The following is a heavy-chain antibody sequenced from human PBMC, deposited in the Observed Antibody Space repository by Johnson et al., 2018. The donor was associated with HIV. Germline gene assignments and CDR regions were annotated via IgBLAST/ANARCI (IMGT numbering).Heavy chain of an antibody. V-gene: IGHV3-15*01. CDR1: GFTFSNAW. J-gene: IGHJ3*02. CDR2: IKSKTDGGTR. D-gene: IGHD2-2*01. CDR3: ARGIQPDAFDI. Sequence: VQLVESGGGVVQPGGSLRLSCAASGFTFSNAWMSWVRQAPGKGLEWVGRIKSKTDGGTRDHAAPVKGRFTISRDNSKNTLYVQMNSLRAEDTAVYYCARGIQPDAFDIWGQGTTVTVSS.